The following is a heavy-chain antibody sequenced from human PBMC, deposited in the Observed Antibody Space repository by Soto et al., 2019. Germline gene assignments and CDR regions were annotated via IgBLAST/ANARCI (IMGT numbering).Heavy chain of an antibody. CDR1: GFSLTTSGVG. V-gene: IGHV2-5*02. CDR2: IYWDDGK. D-gene: IGHD3-3*01. CDR3: AHRVLRTVFGMVTTTAIYFDF. J-gene: IGHJ4*02. Sequence: QITLKESGPTVVKPTETLTLTCTFSGFSLTTSGVGVGWVRQSPGKAPEWLALIYWDDGKRYSTSLKSRLTITKDTSKIRVDLAMANVDPADTATYYCAHRVLRTVFGMVTTTAIYFDFWGQGTPVVVSS.